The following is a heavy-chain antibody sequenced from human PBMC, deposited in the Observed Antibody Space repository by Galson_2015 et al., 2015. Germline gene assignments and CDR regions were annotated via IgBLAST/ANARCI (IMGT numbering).Heavy chain of an antibody. V-gene: IGHV4-59*08. J-gene: IGHJ6*03. Sequence: LSLTCTVSGGSISSYYWSWIRQPPGKGLEWIGYIYDTGSTNYNPSLKSRVTISVDTSKNQFSLKLSSVTAADTGVYYCARQDQYYDFWSGHSRYYYYMDVWGKGTTVTVSS. CDR1: GGSISSYY. D-gene: IGHD3-3*01. CDR2: IYDTGST. CDR3: ARQDQYYDFWSGHSRYYYYMDV.